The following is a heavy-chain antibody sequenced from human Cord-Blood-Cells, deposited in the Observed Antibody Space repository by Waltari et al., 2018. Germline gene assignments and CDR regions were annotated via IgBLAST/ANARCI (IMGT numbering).Heavy chain of an antibody. J-gene: IGHJ4*02. CDR1: GFTFSSSA. CDR2: ISYDGSNK. V-gene: IGHV3-30-3*01. Sequence: QVQLVESGGGVVQPGRSLRLSCEAPGFTFSSSAMHGVRQAPGKGLEWVAVISYDGSNKYYADSVKGRFTISRDNSKNTLYLQMNSLRAEDTAVYYCARGRKLVQHYYFDYWGQGTLVTVSS. CDR3: ARGRKLVQHYYFDY. D-gene: IGHD6-13*01.